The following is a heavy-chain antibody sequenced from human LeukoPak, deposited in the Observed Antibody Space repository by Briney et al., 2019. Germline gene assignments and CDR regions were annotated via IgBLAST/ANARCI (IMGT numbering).Heavy chain of an antibody. V-gene: IGHV3-53*01. CDR1: GFPVSSNY. CDR2: IYSGGST. Sequence: GGSLRLSFAASGFPVSSNYMSWVRPAPGKGLEWVSVIYSGGSTYYADPVKGRFTISRDNSKNTLYLQMNSLRAEDTAVYYCARANDYGGNSYYFDYWGQGTLVTVSS. J-gene: IGHJ4*02. CDR3: ARANDYGGNSYYFDY. D-gene: IGHD4-23*01.